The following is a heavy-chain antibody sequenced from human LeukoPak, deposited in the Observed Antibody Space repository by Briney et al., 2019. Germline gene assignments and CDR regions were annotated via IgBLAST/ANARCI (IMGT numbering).Heavy chain of an antibody. D-gene: IGHD6-6*01. J-gene: IGHJ3*01. V-gene: IGHV3-48*01. CDR3: ARDSSVCEFDV. CDR2: INTGSTTI. Sequence: GGSLRPSCAASRFTFSPYTMHWFRQPPGKGLEWVSYINTGSTTIYYADSVKGRFTISRDNAKNSVYLHLNSLRAEDTAVYYCARDSSVCEFDVWGQGTLVTVSS. CDR1: RFTFSPYT.